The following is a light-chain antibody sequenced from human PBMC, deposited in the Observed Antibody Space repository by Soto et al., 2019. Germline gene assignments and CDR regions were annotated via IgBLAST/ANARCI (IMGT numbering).Light chain of an antibody. CDR1: QSVGTK. V-gene: IGKV3-11*01. J-gene: IGKJ4*01. Sequence: EMVLTQSPATLYLSPGERATLSCRATQSVGTKLAWYQQKTGQVPRLLIYDASNRATGIPATFRGSGSGTDFTLTISSLEPEDFGVYFCQQGGALHTFVGGTKVEVK. CDR3: QQGGALHT. CDR2: DAS.